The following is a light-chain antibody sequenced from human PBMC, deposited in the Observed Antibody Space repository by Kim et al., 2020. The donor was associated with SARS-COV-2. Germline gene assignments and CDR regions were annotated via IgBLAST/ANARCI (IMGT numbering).Light chain of an antibody. CDR1: QSVSSSY. Sequence: EIVLTQSPGTLSLSPGERATLSCRASQSVSSSYLAWYQQKPGQAPRLLIHGASSRATAIPDRFSGSGSGTDFTLTISRLEPEDFAVYYCQQYGSSPRTFGQGTKLEIK. J-gene: IGKJ2*01. CDR3: QQYGSSPRT. V-gene: IGKV3-20*01. CDR2: GAS.